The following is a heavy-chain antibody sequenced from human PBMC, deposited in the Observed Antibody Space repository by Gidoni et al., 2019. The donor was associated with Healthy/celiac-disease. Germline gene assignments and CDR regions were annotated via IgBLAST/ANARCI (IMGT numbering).Heavy chain of an antibody. Sequence: QVQLVQSGAEVKKPGSSVKVSCKASGGTFSSYAISWVRQAPGQGLEWMGGIIPIFGTANNAQKFQGRVTITADESTSTAYMELSSLRSEDTAVYYCARVPGRGNYDYYYYGMDVWGQGTTVTVSS. CDR3: ARVPGRGNYDYYYYGMDV. CDR1: GGTFSSYA. D-gene: IGHD4-4*01. CDR2: IIPIFGTA. J-gene: IGHJ6*02. V-gene: IGHV1-69*01.